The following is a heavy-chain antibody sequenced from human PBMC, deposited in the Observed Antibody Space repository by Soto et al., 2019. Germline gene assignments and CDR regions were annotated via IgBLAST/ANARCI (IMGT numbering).Heavy chain of an antibody. V-gene: IGHV1-46*01. CDR3: ASGIVPLQQLSPNVYYYYGMDV. J-gene: IGHJ6*02. CDR1: GYTFTSYY. Sequence: ASVKVSCKASGYTFTSYYMHWVRQAPGQGLEWMGIINPSGGSTSYAQKFQGRVTMTRDTSTSTVYMELSSLRSEDTAVYYCASGIVPLQQLSPNVYYYYGMDVWGQGTTVTVSS. D-gene: IGHD6-13*01. CDR2: INPSGGST.